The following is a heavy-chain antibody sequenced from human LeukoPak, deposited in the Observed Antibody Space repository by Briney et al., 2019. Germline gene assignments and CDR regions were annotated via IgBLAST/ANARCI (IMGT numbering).Heavy chain of an antibody. V-gene: IGHV3-48*04. Sequence: GGSLRLSCAASGFTFSSYSMNWVRQAPGKGLEWVSYISSSGSTVYYADSVKGRFTISRDNAKNSLYLQMNSLRAEDAAVYYCARRQRFIAVAPSYFDLWGRGTLVTVSS. CDR3: ARRQRFIAVAPSYFDL. D-gene: IGHD6-19*01. J-gene: IGHJ2*01. CDR2: ISSSGSTV. CDR1: GFTFSSYS.